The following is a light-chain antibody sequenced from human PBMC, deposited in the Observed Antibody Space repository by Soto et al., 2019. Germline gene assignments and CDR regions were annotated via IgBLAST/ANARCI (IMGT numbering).Light chain of an antibody. V-gene: IGKV2-28*01. CDR2: LGS. CDR3: MQALQTPYT. Sequence: EIVMTQSPPSLTVTPGEPASISCRSSQRLRHSNGNTFLDWYVQKPGQSPQLLISLGSNRASGVPDRVSGREARTDFTLKISRVEAEDVGVYYCMQALQTPYTFGQGTKLEIK. CDR1: QRLRHSNGNTF. J-gene: IGKJ2*01.